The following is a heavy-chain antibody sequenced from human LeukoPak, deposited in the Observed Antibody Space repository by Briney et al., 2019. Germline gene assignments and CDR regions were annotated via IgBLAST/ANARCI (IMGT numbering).Heavy chain of an antibody. D-gene: IGHD3-10*01. CDR2: ISSSSTI. J-gene: IGHJ4*02. V-gene: IGHV3-48*01. CDR3: ANSAGSGSYYLYFDY. CDR1: GFTFSSHS. Sequence: GGSLRLSCAASGFTFSSHSMNWVRQAPGKGVEWVSYISSSSTIYYADSVKGRFTVSRDNARNSLYLQMNNLGAEDTAVYYCANSAGSGSYYLYFDYWGQGTLVTVSS.